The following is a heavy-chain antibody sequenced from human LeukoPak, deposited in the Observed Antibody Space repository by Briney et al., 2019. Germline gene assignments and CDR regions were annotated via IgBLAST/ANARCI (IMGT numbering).Heavy chain of an antibody. J-gene: IGHJ5*02. V-gene: IGHV3-30*02. D-gene: IGHD5-12*01. CDR3: AKQLVATITQWFDP. Sequence: GGSLRLSCVASGFSFSSYGVHWVRQAPGKGLEWVAFIRYDGSNKYCADSVKGRFTISRDNSKNTLYLQMNSLRAEDTAVYYCAKQLVATITQWFDPWGQGTLVTVSS. CDR2: IRYDGSNK. CDR1: GFSFSSYG.